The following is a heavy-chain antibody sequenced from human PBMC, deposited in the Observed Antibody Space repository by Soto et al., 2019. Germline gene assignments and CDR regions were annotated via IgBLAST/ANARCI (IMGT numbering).Heavy chain of an antibody. CDR3: AKDLHSMAVADTIDY. Sequence: QVQLVESGGGVVQPGRSLRLSCAASGFTFSNYGMHWVRQAPGKGLEWVAVISYDGSTEYYAGSVKGRFTISRDNSKNTLFLQMSSLRAEATAVYYCAKDLHSMAVADTIDYWGQGTLVTVSS. D-gene: IGHD6-19*01. J-gene: IGHJ4*02. CDR2: ISYDGSTE. V-gene: IGHV3-30*18. CDR1: GFTFSNYG.